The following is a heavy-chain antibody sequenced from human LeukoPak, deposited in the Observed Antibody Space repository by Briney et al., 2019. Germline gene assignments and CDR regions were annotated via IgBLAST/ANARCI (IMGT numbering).Heavy chain of an antibody. J-gene: IGHJ4*02. CDR2: ISSSGSGGNT. D-gene: IGHD3-22*01. Sequence: GGSLRLSCVASGVTLSNYAMSWARQAPGKGLEWVSGISSSGSGGNTYYADSVKGRFTISRDSSRNTLFLHMNTLRAEDTAIYYCAKDRQTWGDYYDSSGYYYLFYWGQGTLVTVSS. CDR1: GVTLSNYA. V-gene: IGHV3-23*01. CDR3: AKDRQTWGDYYDSSGYYYLFY.